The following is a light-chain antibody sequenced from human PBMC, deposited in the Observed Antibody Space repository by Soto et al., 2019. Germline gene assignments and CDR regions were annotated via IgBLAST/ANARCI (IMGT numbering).Light chain of an antibody. Sequence: DIQMTHSPSSLSASVVYRVTITCRASQSISSYLNLYQQKPGKAPKLLIYDASNLETGVPSRFSGSGSGTDFTFTISSLQPEDIATYYCQKYDNLPWKFGQGTKVDIK. J-gene: IGKJ1*01. CDR2: DAS. V-gene: IGKV1-33*01. CDR1: QSISSY. CDR3: QKYDNLPWK.